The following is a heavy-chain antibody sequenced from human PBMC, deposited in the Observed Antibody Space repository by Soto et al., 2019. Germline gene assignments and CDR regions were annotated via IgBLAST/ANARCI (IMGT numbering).Heavy chain of an antibody. CDR1: GYTLTELS. D-gene: IGHD2-2*01. J-gene: IGHJ5*02. CDR3: ATAPLGYCSSTSCYGDNWFDP. CDR2: FDPEDGET. V-gene: IGHV1-24*01. Sequence: ASVKVSCKVSGYTLTELSMHWVRQAPGKGLEWMGGFDPEDGETIYAQKFQGRVTMTEDTSTDTAYMELSSLRSEDTAVYYCATAPLGYCSSTSCYGDNWFDPWGQGTLVTVSS.